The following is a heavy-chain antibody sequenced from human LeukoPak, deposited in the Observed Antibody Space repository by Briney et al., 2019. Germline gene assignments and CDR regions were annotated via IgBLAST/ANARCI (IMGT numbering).Heavy chain of an antibody. Sequence: GGSLRLSCAASGFTFSSYAMHWVRQAPGKGLEWVAVISYDGSNKYYADSVKGRFTISRDNSKDTLYLQMNSLRAEDTAVYYCARARRGYSSGLLGWGQGTLVTVSS. J-gene: IGHJ4*02. D-gene: IGHD6-19*01. V-gene: IGHV3-30-3*01. CDR1: GFTFSSYA. CDR2: ISYDGSNK. CDR3: ARARRGYSSGLLG.